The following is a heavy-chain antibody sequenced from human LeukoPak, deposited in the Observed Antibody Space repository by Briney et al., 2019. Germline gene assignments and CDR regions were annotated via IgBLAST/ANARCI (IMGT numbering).Heavy chain of an antibody. V-gene: IGHV1-69*13. J-gene: IGHJ3*02. CDR1: GYTFTSYG. CDR3: AKPPNYYDSSGYQGAFDI. Sequence: SVKVSCKASGYTFTSYGISWVRQAPGQGLEWMGGIIPIFGTANYTQKFQGRVTITADESTSTAYMELSSLRSEDTAVYYCAKPPNYYDSSGYQGAFDIWGQGTMVTVSS. D-gene: IGHD3-22*01. CDR2: IIPIFGTA.